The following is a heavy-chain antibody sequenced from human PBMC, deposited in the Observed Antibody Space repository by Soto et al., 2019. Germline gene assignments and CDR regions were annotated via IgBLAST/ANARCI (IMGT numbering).Heavy chain of an antibody. D-gene: IGHD3-16*01. V-gene: IGHV4-59*08. J-gene: IGHJ4*02. CDR1: GSSLSGHY. CDR3: ARHLPFTFGGVGPIDY. CDR2: IYYGGSP. Sequence: SETLSLTCTVSGSSLSGHYWSWMRQPPGKGLECIGYIYYGGSPNYNPSLKSRVTISVDTPKTQFSLELSSVTAAYTAVYYCARHLPFTFGGVGPIDYWGQGTLVTVSS.